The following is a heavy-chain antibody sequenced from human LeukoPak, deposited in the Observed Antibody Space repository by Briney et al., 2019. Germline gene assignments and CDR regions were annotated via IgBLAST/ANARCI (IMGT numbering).Heavy chain of an antibody. Sequence: SETLSLTCTVSGVSISSGGYYWRWIRQHPGKGLEWIGYIYYSGSTYYNPSLKSRITISVDTSKNQFSLKLSSVTAADTAVYYCARARYYYDSSGYCHFDYWGQGTLVTVSS. V-gene: IGHV4-31*03. CDR3: ARARYYYDSSGYCHFDY. D-gene: IGHD3-22*01. J-gene: IGHJ4*02. CDR2: IYYSGST. CDR1: GVSISSGGYY.